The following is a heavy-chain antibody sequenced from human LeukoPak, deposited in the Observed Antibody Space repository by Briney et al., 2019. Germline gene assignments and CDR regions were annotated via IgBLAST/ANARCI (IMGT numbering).Heavy chain of an antibody. Sequence: ESLKISCKGSGFSFSTYWISWVRQMPGKGLEWMGTMDPSDSYTNYSPSFQGHVTISADKSISTAYLQWSSLKASDIAMYYCARHILGGPAFDMWGQGTMVTVPS. V-gene: IGHV5-10-1*01. CDR1: GFSFSTYW. CDR2: MDPSDSYT. D-gene: IGHD1-26*01. CDR3: ARHILGGPAFDM. J-gene: IGHJ3*02.